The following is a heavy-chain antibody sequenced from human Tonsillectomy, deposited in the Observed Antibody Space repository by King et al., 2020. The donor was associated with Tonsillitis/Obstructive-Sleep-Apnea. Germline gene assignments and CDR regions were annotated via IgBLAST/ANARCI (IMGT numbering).Heavy chain of an antibody. CDR3: ARDRPSGMIPAAIKGGFDY. V-gene: IGHV3-30*04. CDR1: GFTFSSYA. Sequence: VQLVESGGGVVQPGRSLRLSCAASGFTFSSYAMHWVRQAPGKGLEWVAVISYDGSNKYYADSVKGRFTISRDNSKNTLYLQMNSLRAEDTAGDYCARDRPSGMIPAAIKGGFDYWGQGTLVTV. D-gene: IGHD2-2*02. J-gene: IGHJ4*02. CDR2: ISYDGSNK.